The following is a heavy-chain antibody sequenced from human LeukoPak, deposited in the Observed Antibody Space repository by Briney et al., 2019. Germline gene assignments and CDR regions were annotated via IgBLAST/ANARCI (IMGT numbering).Heavy chain of an antibody. CDR2: IYSGGST. V-gene: IGHV3-66*01. Sequence: GGSLRLSCAASGFTVSSNYTSWVRQAPGKGLEWVSVIYSGGSTYYADSVKGRFTISRDNSKNTLYLQMNSLRAEDTAVYYCARGLDSSGYYYWGQGTLVTVSS. D-gene: IGHD3-22*01. J-gene: IGHJ4*02. CDR1: GFTVSSNY. CDR3: ARGLDSSGYYY.